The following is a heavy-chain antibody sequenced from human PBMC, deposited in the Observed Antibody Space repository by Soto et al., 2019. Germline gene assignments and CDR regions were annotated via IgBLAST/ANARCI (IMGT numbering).Heavy chain of an antibody. Sequence: GGSLRLSCAASGFTFSSYAMSWVRQAPGKGLEWVSAISGSGGSTYYADSVKGRFTISRDNSKNTLYLQMNSLRAEDTAVYYCAKDLPFYDSSGYHHLPGYYYYGMDVWGQGTTVTVSS. J-gene: IGHJ6*02. CDR3: AKDLPFYDSSGYHHLPGYYYYGMDV. D-gene: IGHD3-22*01. CDR2: ISGSGGST. CDR1: GFTFSSYA. V-gene: IGHV3-23*01.